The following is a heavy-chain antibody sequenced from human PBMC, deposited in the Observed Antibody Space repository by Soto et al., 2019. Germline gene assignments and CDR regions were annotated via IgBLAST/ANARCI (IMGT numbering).Heavy chain of an antibody. J-gene: IGHJ2*01. CDR1: GGSISSSSYY. V-gene: IGHV4-39*01. CDR2: IYYSGST. CDR3: ASNYYDSSGYWSYWYFDL. D-gene: IGHD3-22*01. Sequence: KTSETLSLTCTVSGGSISSSSYYWGWIRQPPGKGLEWIGSIYYSGSTYYNPSLKSRVTISVDTSKNQFSLKLSSVTAADTAVYYCASNYYDSSGYWSYWYFDLWGRGTLVTVSS.